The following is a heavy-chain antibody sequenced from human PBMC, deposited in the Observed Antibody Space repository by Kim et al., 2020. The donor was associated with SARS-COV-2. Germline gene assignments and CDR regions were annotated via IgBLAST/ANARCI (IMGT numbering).Heavy chain of an antibody. CDR3: ASLDGYFDY. J-gene: IGHJ4*02. Sequence: GSTYHATSVKGRFTNSRDNSKNTLYLQMNSLRAENTAVYYCASLDGYFDYWSQGTLVTVSS. CDR2: GST. V-gene: IGHV3-66*01.